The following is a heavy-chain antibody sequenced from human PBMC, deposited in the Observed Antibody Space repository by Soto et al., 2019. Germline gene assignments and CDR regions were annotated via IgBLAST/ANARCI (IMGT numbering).Heavy chain of an antibody. CDR2: ISGGGDNT. V-gene: IGHV3-23*01. CDR1: GFTFSTYA. CDR3: AKGDTTAVGTVDY. J-gene: IGHJ4*02. Sequence: EVQLLESGGGLVQPGGSLRLSCAASGFTFSTYARTWVRQAPGKGLEWVSAISGGGDNTYYADSVKGRFTISRDNSKNTLYLQMNSLRVEDTALYYCAKGDTTAVGTVDYWGQGTLVTVSS. D-gene: IGHD6-13*01.